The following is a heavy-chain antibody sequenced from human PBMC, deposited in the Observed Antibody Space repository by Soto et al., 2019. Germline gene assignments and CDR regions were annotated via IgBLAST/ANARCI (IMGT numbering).Heavy chain of an antibody. CDR1: GFTFRSYA. Sequence: EVQLLESGGRLVQPGGSLRLSCAASGFTFRSYAMNWVRQAPGKRLEWVSVISGSGGSTYYADSVKGRFTISRDNSNNTLCLQKNSLRAEDTAVYYCTKDTDLLDHGVCDYWGQGTLVTVSS. CDR3: TKDTDLLDHGVCDY. CDR2: ISGSGGST. V-gene: IGHV3-23*01. J-gene: IGHJ4*02. D-gene: IGHD2-8*01.